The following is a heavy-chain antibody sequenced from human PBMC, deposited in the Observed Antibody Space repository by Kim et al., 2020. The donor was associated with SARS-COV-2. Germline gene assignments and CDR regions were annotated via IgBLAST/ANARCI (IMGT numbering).Heavy chain of an antibody. V-gene: IGHV1-2*02. Sequence: ASVKVSCKASGYTFTDFYMYWVRQAPGQGLEWMGWINPNSGDTNYAQKFQGSVTMTRDTSISTVYMEMSSLRSDDTAVYFCATPRTRTLRAYF. CDR2: INPNSGDT. CDR1: GYTFTDFY. CDR3: ATPRTRTLRAYF. J-gene: IGHJ1*01.